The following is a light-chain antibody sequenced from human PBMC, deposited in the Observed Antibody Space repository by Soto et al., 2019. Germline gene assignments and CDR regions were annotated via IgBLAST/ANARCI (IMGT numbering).Light chain of an antibody. V-gene: IGLV1-40*01. J-gene: IGLJ2*01. CDR2: GNS. CDR3: AVWDDNLNSVV. Sequence: QSVLTQPPSVSGAPGQRVTISCTGSSSNIGAGYDVHWYQQLPGTAPKLLIYGNSNRPSGVPDRFSGSKSGTSASLAISGLQSEDEADYYCAVWDDNLNSVVFGGGTKLTVL. CDR1: SSNIGAGYD.